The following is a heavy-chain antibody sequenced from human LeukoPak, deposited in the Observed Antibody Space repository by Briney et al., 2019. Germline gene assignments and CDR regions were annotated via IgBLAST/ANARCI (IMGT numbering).Heavy chain of an antibody. D-gene: IGHD3-22*01. CDR2: ITPSGST. CDR3: ASSFYYDSRDY. V-gene: IGHV4-34*01. J-gene: IGHJ4*02. Sequence: PSETLSLSCVVYGGSFSGYFWSWIRQPPGKGLEWIGEITPSGSTNYSPSLKSRVSISIDTSKKKLSLRLTSVTAADSAVYYCASSFYYDSRDYWGQGTLVTVSS. CDR1: GGSFSGYF.